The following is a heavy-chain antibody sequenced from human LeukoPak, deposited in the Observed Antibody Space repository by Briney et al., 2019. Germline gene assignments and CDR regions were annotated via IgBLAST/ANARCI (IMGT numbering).Heavy chain of an antibody. CDR2: ISPSGGST. D-gene: IGHD6-13*01. V-gene: IGHV1-46*01. CDR1: GYTFTSNY. CDR3: ARGVLAAAGLKHYYYYYMDV. Sequence: ASVKVSCKAFGYTFTSNYMHWVRQAPGQGPEWMGVISPSGGSTTYAQKFQGRVTLTRDMSTSTDYLELSSLRSEDTAVYYCARGVLAAAGLKHYYYYYMDVWGKGTTVTISS. J-gene: IGHJ6*03.